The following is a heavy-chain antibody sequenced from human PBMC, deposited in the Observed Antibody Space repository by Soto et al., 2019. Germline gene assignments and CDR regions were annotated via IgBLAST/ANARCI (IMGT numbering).Heavy chain of an antibody. J-gene: IGHJ4*02. CDR2: IFYSGTT. D-gene: IGHD2-15*01. Sequence: SETLSLTCTVSSGSVSSSTYYWSWIRQPPGKGLEWIGYIFYSGTTNYNPSLKSRVTLSVDTSKNQFSLNLSSVTVADTAVYYCARDLAMVAKFYSDSWGQGILVTVSS. CDR3: ARDLAMVAKFYSDS. CDR1: SGSVSSSTYY. V-gene: IGHV4-61*01.